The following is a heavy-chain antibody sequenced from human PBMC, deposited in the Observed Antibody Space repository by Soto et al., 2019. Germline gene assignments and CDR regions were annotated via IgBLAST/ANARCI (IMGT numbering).Heavy chain of an antibody. Sequence: PSETLSLTCTVSGGSISSGGYYWSWIRQHPGKGLEWIGYIYYSGSTYYNPSLKSRITISVDTSKNQFSLKLSSVTAADTAVYYCARVMITFGGVIGWGQGTLVTVSS. V-gene: IGHV4-31*03. D-gene: IGHD3-16*02. CDR2: IYYSGST. CDR3: ARVMITFGGVIG. CDR1: GGSISSGGYY. J-gene: IGHJ4*02.